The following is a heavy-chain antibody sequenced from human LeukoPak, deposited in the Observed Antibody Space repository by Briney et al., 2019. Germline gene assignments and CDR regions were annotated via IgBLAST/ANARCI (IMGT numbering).Heavy chain of an antibody. CDR1: GGSLSSSNW. J-gene: IGHJ6*02. CDR2: IYHSGST. V-gene: IGHV4-4*02. Sequence: PSGTLSLTCAVSGGSLSSSNWWSWVRQPPGKGLEWIGEIYHSGSTNYNPSLKSRVTISVDKSKNQFSLKLSSVTAADTAVYYCATIHSYGGDTMVRGVTYYGMDVWGQGTTVTVSS. D-gene: IGHD3-10*01. CDR3: ATIHSYGGDTMVRGVTYYGMDV.